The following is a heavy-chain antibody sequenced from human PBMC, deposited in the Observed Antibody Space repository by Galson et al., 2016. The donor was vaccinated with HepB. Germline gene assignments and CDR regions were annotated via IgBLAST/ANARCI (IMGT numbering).Heavy chain of an antibody. J-gene: IGHJ4*02. CDR1: GFNFISYG. Sequence: SLRLSCAASGFNFISYGMHWVRQAPGKGLEWVAVTWFDGNYKDYAESVKGRITVSRDNTKNTLSLQLDSLRAEDTAVYHCARSREYFGSGSYLDYWGQGTLGIVSS. CDR2: TWFDGNYK. CDR3: ARSREYFGSGSYLDY. D-gene: IGHD3-10*01. V-gene: IGHV3-33*01.